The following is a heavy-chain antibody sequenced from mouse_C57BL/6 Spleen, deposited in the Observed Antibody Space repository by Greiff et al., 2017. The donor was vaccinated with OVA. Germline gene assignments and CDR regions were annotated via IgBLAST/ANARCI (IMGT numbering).Heavy chain of an antibody. Sequence: QVQLQQPGAELVMPGASVKLSCKASGYNFTSYWMHWVKQRPGQGLEWIGEIDPSDSYTNYNQKFKGKSTLTVDKSSSTAYMQLSSLTSEDTAVYYCARSYYGSSYPRAMDYWGQGTSVTVSS. CDR3: ARSYYGSSYPRAMDY. CDR2: IDPSDSYT. D-gene: IGHD1-1*01. V-gene: IGHV1-69*01. J-gene: IGHJ4*01. CDR1: GYNFTSYW.